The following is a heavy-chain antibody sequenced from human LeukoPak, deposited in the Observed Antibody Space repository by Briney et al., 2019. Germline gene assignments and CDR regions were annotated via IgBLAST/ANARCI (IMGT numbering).Heavy chain of an antibody. V-gene: IGHV1-69*01. Sequence: ASVKVSCKFSTCAFDNYAVNWVRQAPGQGLQRMGAIIPIFETTNYAPKFQGRITITADGSTGTAYMDLSSLRSEDTAIYYCARSLRVSGDFDYWGQGTQVIAS. CDR1: TCAFDNYA. J-gene: IGHJ4*02. CDR3: ARSLRVSGDFDY. CDR2: IIPIFETT. D-gene: IGHD2-8*01.